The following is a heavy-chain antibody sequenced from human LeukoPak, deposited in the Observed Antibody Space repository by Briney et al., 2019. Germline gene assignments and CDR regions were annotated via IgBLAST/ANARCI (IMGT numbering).Heavy chain of an antibody. V-gene: IGHV6-1*01. CDR1: GDSVSSNSAA. D-gene: IGHD3-10*01. Sequence: SQTLSLTCAISGDSVSSNSAAWNWIRQSPSRGLEWLGRTYYRSKWYTDYAVSMKSRIIINPDTSKNQFSLQLNSVTPEDTAVYYCARDLRFGELLEFQWGQGTLVTVSS. CDR3: ARDLRFGELLEFQ. CDR2: TYYRSKWYT. J-gene: IGHJ4*02.